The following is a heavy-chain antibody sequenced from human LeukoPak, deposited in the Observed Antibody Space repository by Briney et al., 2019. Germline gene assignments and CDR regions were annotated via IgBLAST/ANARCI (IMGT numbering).Heavy chain of an antibody. CDR2: IYSDGST. CDR1: GFTVSSNY. J-gene: IGHJ3*02. D-gene: IGHD3-22*01. V-gene: IGHV3-53*01. Sequence: GGSLRLSCAASGFTVSSNYMSWVRQAPGKELEWVSEIYSDGSTYNAASVKGRFSISRDNSKNTVYLQMNSLKVEDTALYYCARGLFLSGYLDAFDIWGQGTVVTVSS. CDR3: ARGLFLSGYLDAFDI.